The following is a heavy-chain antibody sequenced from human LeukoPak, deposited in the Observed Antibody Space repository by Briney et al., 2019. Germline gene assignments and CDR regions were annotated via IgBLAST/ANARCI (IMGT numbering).Heavy chain of an antibody. Sequence: SETLSLTCTVSGSSISSYYWSWIRQPPGKGLEWIGYIYYSGSTNYNPSLKSRVTISVDTSKNQFSLKLSSVTAADTAVYYCARQMDTAMVTGHYYYYMDVWGKGTTVTVSS. CDR3: ARQMDTAMVTGHYYYYMDV. D-gene: IGHD5-18*01. V-gene: IGHV4-59*08. CDR2: IYYSGST. J-gene: IGHJ6*03. CDR1: GSSISSYY.